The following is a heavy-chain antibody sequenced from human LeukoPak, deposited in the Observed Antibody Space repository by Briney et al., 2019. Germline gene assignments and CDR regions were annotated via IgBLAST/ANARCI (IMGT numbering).Heavy chain of an antibody. V-gene: IGHV3-9*02. Sequence: GGSLRLSCAASGFTSDDYAMHWVRQAPGKGLEWVSGISWNSGRIAYADSVKGRFTISRDNAKNSLYLQMNSLRAEDTALYYCAKGGGIDILSPHDAFDIWGQGTMVTVSS. D-gene: IGHD3-9*01. J-gene: IGHJ3*02. CDR2: ISWNSGRI. CDR1: GFTSDDYA. CDR3: AKGGGIDILSPHDAFDI.